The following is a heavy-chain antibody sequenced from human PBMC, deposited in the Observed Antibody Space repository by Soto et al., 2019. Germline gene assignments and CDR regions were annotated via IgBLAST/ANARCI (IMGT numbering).Heavy chain of an antibody. D-gene: IGHD1-26*01. Sequence: EVQLVESGGGLVQPGGSLKLSCAASGFPFSGSVIHWVRQASGKGLEWVGRIRSKANNYATAFAASVKGRVTISREDSKNTAYLQMNSLKTEDTAVYFCTRNLGAKYGMDVWGQGTTVTVSS. CDR1: GFPFSGSV. V-gene: IGHV3-73*02. J-gene: IGHJ6*02. CDR2: IRSKANNYAT. CDR3: TRNLGAKYGMDV.